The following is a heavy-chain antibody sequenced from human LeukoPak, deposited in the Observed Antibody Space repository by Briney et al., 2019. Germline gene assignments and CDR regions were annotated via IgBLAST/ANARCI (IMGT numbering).Heavy chain of an antibody. D-gene: IGHD3-10*01. Sequence: ASVKVSCKASGYTFTSYDINWVRQATGQGLEWMGWMNPNSGNTGYARKFQGRVTMTRNTSISTAYMELGSLRSEDTAVYYCARAALPYYYGSGSYYEPSDYWGQGTLVAVSS. J-gene: IGHJ4*02. V-gene: IGHV1-8*01. CDR3: ARAALPYYYGSGSYYEPSDY. CDR2: MNPNSGNT. CDR1: GYTFTSYD.